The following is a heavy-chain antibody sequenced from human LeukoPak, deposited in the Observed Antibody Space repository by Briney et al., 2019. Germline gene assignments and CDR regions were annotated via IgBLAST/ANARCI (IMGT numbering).Heavy chain of an antibody. CDR3: ARDHAMSIAARSVLGYFDY. V-gene: IGHV3-30-3*01. Sequence: QSGGSLRLSCAASGFTFSSYAMHWVRQAPGKGLEWVAVISYDGSNKYYADSVKGRFTISRDNSKNTLYLQMNSLRAEDTAVYYCARDHAMSIAARSVLGYFDYWGQGTLVTVSS. D-gene: IGHD6-6*01. J-gene: IGHJ4*02. CDR1: GFTFSSYA. CDR2: ISYDGSNK.